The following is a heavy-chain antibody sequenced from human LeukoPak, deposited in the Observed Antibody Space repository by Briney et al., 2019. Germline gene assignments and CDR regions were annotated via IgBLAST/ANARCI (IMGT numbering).Heavy chain of an antibody. CDR2: ISSSSSTI. J-gene: IGHJ4*02. Sequence: QPGGSLRLSCAASGFTFSSYEMNWVRQAPGKGLEWVSYISSSSSTIYYADSVKGRFTISRDNAKNSLYLQMNSLRAEDTAVYYCARERYSSFDYWGQGTLVTVSS. D-gene: IGHD4-11*01. CDR1: GFTFSSYE. V-gene: IGHV3-48*01. CDR3: ARERYSSFDY.